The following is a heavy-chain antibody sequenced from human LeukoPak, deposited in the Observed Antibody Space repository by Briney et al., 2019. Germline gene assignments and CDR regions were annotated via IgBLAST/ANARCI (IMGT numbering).Heavy chain of an antibody. V-gene: IGHV1-2*02. CDR1: GYTFTGYY. J-gene: IGHJ4*02. CDR3: ARARRNYYDSSGYTDY. Sequence: ASVKVSCKASGYTFTGYYMHWVRQAPGQGLEWMGWINPNSGGTNYAQKFQGRVTMTRDTSISTAYMELSRLRSDDTAVYYCARARRNYYDSSGYTDYWGQGTLVTVSS. CDR2: INPNSGGT. D-gene: IGHD3-22*01.